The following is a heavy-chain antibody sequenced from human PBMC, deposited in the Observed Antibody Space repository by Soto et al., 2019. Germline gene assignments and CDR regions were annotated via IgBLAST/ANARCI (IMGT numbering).Heavy chain of an antibody. Sequence: GGSLRLSCASSGFTVSSNYMDLVRQAPGKGLEWVSVISGSGAGAFYADSVQGRFTISRDNSKNTLYLQMNSLRAEDTAIYYCVREGSGWDSRGSFDLWGRGTRVTVS. D-gene: IGHD6-25*01. V-gene: IGHV3-23*01. J-gene: IGHJ3*01. CDR3: VREGSGWDSRGSFDL. CDR1: GFTVSSNY. CDR2: ISGSGAGA.